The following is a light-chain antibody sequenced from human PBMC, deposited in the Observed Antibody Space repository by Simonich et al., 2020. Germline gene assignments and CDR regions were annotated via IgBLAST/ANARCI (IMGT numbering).Light chain of an antibody. CDR1: RSDVGGYNY. CDR2: EVS. Sequence: QSALTQPPSSSGSPGQSVTISCTGTRSDVGGYNYVSWYQQHPGNAPKLMIYEVSKRPSGGPDRFSGSKSGNTASLTVSGLQAEDEADYYCSSYAGSNLWVFGGGTKLTVL. J-gene: IGLJ3*02. CDR3: SSYAGSNLWV. V-gene: IGLV2-8*01.